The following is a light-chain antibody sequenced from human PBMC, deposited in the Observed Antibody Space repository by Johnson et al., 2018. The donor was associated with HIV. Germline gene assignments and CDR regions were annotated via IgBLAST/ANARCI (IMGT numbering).Light chain of an antibody. V-gene: IGLV1-51*02. CDR2: ENN. CDR1: SSNIGNNY. CDR3: GTWDSSLSVAYV. J-gene: IGLJ1*01. Sequence: QSVLTQPPSVSAAPGQKVTISCSGSSSNIGNNYVSWYQQLPGTAPKLLIYENNMRPSGIPDRFSGSKSGTSATLGITGLQTGDEADYYCGTWDSSLSVAYVVGTGTKVTVL.